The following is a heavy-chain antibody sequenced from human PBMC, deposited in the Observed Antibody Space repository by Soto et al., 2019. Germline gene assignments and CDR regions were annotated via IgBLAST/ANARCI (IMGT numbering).Heavy chain of an antibody. D-gene: IGHD3-3*01. CDR2: VHHLGIT. J-gene: IGHJ4*02. CDR1: SGSITSDKW. CDR3: TGNGYYCLKQ. Sequence: SETLSLTCGVSSGSITSDKWWSWVRQSPGKGLEWIGEVHHLGITNFNPSLRSRVTMSVDKSKNSFSLTLRSVTAADTAVYYCTGNGYYCLKQWGPGTLVTVSS. V-gene: IGHV4-4*02.